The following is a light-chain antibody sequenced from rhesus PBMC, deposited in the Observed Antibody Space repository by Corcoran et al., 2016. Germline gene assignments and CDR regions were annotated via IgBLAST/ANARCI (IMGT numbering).Light chain of an antibody. V-gene: IGKV2-72*01. CDR2: GGS. CDR3: VQAIAFPLT. Sequence: DIVMTQTPLSLPITPGEPASISCRSSQSLLHSNGNNYLHWYLQKPGQSPQLLIYGGSNRAFGVPDRFSGSGLSTDFTLKISKVEAEDVGVYSCVQAIAFPLTFGGGTKVEIK. CDR1: QSLLHSNGNNY. J-gene: IGKJ4*01.